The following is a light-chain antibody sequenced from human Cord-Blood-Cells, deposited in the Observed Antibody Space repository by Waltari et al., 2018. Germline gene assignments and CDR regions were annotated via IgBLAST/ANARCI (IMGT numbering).Light chain of an antibody. CDR2: DVS. Sequence: QSALTQPASVSGSPGQSITISCTGTSSDVGGYNYVSWYQQHPGKAAKLMIYDVSNRPSGVSNRCPGSKSGNTASLTISGLQAEDEADYYCSSYTSSSTLVVFGGGTKLTVL. J-gene: IGLJ2*01. CDR3: SSYTSSSTLVV. V-gene: IGLV2-14*01. CDR1: SSDVGGYNY.